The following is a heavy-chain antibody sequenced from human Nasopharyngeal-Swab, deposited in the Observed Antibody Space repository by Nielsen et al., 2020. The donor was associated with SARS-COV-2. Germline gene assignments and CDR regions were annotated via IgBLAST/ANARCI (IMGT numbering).Heavy chain of an antibody. CDR3: AKERPYYDILTGYYSEAFDI. Sequence: VRQAPGKGLEWVAVISYDGSNKYYADSVKGRFTISRDNSKNTLYLQMNSLRAEDTAVYYCAKERPYYDILTGYYSEAFDIWGQGTMVTVSS. V-gene: IGHV3-30*18. CDR2: ISYDGSNK. D-gene: IGHD3-9*01. J-gene: IGHJ3*02.